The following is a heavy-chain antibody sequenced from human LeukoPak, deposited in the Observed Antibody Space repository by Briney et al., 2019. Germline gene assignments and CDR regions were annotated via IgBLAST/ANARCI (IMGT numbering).Heavy chain of an antibody. CDR2: IISDGSTT. J-gene: IGHJ3*02. V-gene: IGHV3-74*01. D-gene: IGHD4-17*01. CDR3: ARAGYGDLDDAFDI. CDR1: GFTFSSYW. Sequence: PGGSLRLSCAASGFTFSSYWMYWVRQAPGKGLVWVSRIISDGSTTSSADSVKGRFTISRDNAKNTLYLQMNSLRAEDTAVYYCARAGYGDLDDAFDIWGQGTMVTVSS.